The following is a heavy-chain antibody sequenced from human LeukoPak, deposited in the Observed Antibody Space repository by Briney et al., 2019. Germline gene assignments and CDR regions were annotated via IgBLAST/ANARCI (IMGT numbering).Heavy chain of an antibody. CDR1: GFTFSDYY. Sequence: GGSLRLSCAASGFTFSDYYMSWIRQAPGKGLEWVSYISSGGSTIYYADSVKGRFTISRDNAKNSLFLQMNSLRAGDTAVYYCAKDLGVYCSTPSCPADYWGQGTLVTVSS. CDR2: ISSGGSTI. D-gene: IGHD2-2*01. CDR3: AKDLGVYCSTPSCPADY. J-gene: IGHJ4*02. V-gene: IGHV3-11*01.